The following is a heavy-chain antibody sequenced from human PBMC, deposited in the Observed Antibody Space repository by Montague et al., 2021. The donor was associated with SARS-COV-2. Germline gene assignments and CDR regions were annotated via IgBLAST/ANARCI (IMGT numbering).Heavy chain of an antibody. J-gene: IGHJ4*02. D-gene: IGHD6-13*01. Sequence: SLRLSCAASGFTFSDHSMNWVRQAPGKGLQWVSHISTSGEIKYYADSVKGRFSISRDNAEKAVSLQMNSLRDDDTAINYCARDALAASGSFDYWGPGILVTVSS. CDR1: GFTFSDHS. CDR3: ARDALAASGSFDY. CDR2: ISTSGEIK. V-gene: IGHV3-48*02.